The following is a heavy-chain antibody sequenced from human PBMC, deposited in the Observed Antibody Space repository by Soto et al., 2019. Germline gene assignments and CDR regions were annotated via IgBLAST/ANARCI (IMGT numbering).Heavy chain of an antibody. CDR1: GFSFRDFG. V-gene: IGHV3-30*18. CDR3: AKQRFSYYSNALLAFLDS. D-gene: IGHD3-22*01. CDR2: ISYHGNTK. J-gene: IGHJ4*02. Sequence: GGSLRLSCAASGFSFRDFGMHWVRQAPGKGLEWVALISYHGNTKFYSDSVEGRVTISRDNSNNTLFLQLNSLRPEDTAVYYCAKQRFSYYSNALLAFLDSWGQGTLVTV.